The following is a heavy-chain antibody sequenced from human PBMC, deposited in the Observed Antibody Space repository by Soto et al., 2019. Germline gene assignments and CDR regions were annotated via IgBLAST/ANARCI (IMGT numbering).Heavy chain of an antibody. CDR2: ISHGGSP. J-gene: IGHJ6*02. V-gene: IGHV4-59*12. CDR3: ARGHYYYAMDV. CDR1: GGSISTYY. Sequence: SSETLSLTCTVSGGSISTYYWSWIRQSPGQGLEWIGYISHGGSPHYTPSLESRVTISVDRSTNVISLNLTSVTPADTAVYFCARGHYYYAMDVWGQGTTVTVSS.